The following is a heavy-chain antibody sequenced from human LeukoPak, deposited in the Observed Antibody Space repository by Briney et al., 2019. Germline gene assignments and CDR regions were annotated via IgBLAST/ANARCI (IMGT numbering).Heavy chain of an antibody. CDR2: INPNSGGT. CDR3: ARDNKSYGRDY. J-gene: IGHJ4*02. D-gene: IGHD5-18*01. Sequence: GASVKVSCKASGCTFTGYYMHWVRQAPGQGLEWMGWINPNSGGTNYAQKFQGRVTMTRDTSISTAYMELSRLRSDDAAVYYCARDNKSYGRDYWGQGTLVTVSS. CDR1: GCTFTGYY. V-gene: IGHV1-2*02.